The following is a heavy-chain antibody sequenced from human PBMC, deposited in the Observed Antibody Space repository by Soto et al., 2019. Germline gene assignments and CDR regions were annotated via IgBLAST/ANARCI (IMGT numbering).Heavy chain of an antibody. Sequence: SGPTLVNPTHTLTLTCTFSGFSLTTSGVGVGWIRQSPGKALEWLALVYWNHDKRYNSSLKTRLTISKDTSKNQVVLTMADMDAMGTGTYLCVSEYSSYKWIDPWGQGTLVPV. V-gene: IGHV2-5*04. D-gene: IGHD2-21*01. CDR3: VSEYSSYKWIDP. CDR2: VYWNHDK. CDR1: GFSLTTSGVG. J-gene: IGHJ5*02.